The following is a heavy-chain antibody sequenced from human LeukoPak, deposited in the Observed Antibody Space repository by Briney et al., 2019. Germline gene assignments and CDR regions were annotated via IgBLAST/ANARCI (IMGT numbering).Heavy chain of an antibody. D-gene: IGHD3-16*02. J-gene: IGHJ4*02. Sequence: PSETLSLTCIVSGGSISSYYWDWIRQPPGKGLEWIGEVNLQGGTNYNPSLLRRVAISVDTSANHVSLQMTSVTAADTAVYYCAREGGSYRPLDYSGQGTLVTVSS. CDR3: AREGGSYRPLDY. V-gene: IGHV4-59*12. CDR2: VNLQGGT. CDR1: GGSISSYY.